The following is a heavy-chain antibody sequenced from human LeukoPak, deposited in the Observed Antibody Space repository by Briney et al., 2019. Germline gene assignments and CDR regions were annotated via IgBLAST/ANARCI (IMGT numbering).Heavy chain of an antibody. Sequence: GGSLRLSCAASGFTFSSYWMSWVRQAPGKGLEWVANIKQDGSEKYYVDSVKGRFTISRDNAKNSLYLQMNSLRAEDTAVYYCARDGGALAGGAFDIWGQGTMVTVSS. CDR2: IKQDGSEK. J-gene: IGHJ3*02. CDR1: GFTFSSYW. CDR3: ARDGGALAGGAFDI. D-gene: IGHD3-16*01. V-gene: IGHV3-7*01.